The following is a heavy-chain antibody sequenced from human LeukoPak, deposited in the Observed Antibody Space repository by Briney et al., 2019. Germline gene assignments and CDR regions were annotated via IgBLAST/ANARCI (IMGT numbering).Heavy chain of an antibody. V-gene: IGHV3-7*01. Sequence: PGGSLRLSCAASGFSLSDYYMSWVRQAPGKGLEWVANIKQDGNEKYYVDSVKGRFTISRDNAKNSLYLQMNSLRAEDTAVYYCARAVTYYYDTSGYYWGQGTLVTVSS. CDR1: GFSLSDYY. CDR2: IKQDGNEK. D-gene: IGHD3-22*01. CDR3: ARAVTYYYDTSGYY. J-gene: IGHJ4*02.